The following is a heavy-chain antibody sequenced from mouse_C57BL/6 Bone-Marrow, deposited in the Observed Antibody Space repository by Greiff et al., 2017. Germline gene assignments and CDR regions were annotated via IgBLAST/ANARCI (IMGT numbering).Heavy chain of an antibody. D-gene: IGHD4-1*01. CDR2: ISYDGSN. J-gene: IGHJ3*01. CDR1: GYSITSGYY. Sequence: DVKLVESGPGLVKPSQSLSLTCSVTGYSITSGYYWNWIRQFPGNKLEWMGYISYDGSNNYNPSLKNRISITRDTSKNQFFLKLNSVTTEDTATYYCARGWDEFAYWGQGTLVTVSA. V-gene: IGHV3-6*01. CDR3: ARGWDEFAY.